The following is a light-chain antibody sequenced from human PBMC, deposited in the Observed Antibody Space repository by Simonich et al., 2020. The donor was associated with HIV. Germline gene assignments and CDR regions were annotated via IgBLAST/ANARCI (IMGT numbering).Light chain of an antibody. Sequence: QSVLTQPPSASGTPGQRVTISCSGSSSNIGSNNVNWYQQLPGTAPKLLIYSNNQRPLGVPDRFPGSKSGTSASLAISGLQSEDEADYYCATWDDSLNGWVFGGGTKLTVL. V-gene: IGLV1-44*01. CDR2: SNN. J-gene: IGLJ3*02. CDR3: ATWDDSLNGWV. CDR1: SSNIGSNN.